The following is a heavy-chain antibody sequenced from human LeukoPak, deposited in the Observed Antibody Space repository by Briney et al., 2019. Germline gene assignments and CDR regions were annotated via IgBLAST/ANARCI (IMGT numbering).Heavy chain of an antibody. CDR1: GGSISSSSYY. CDR2: IYYSGST. V-gene: IGHV4-39*07. J-gene: IGHJ4*02. D-gene: IGHD5-24*01. Sequence: SETLSLTCTVSGGSISSSSYYWGWIRQPPGKGLEWIGSIYYSGSTYYNPSLKSRVTISVDTSKNQFSLKLSSVTAADTAVYYCARTGNGWLHQGLGPYYFDYWGQGTLVTVSS. CDR3: ARTGNGWLHQGLGPYYFDY.